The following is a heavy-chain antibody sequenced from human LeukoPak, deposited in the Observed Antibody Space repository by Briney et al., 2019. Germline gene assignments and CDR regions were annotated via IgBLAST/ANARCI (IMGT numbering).Heavy chain of an antibody. V-gene: IGHV4-59*01. Sequence: SETLSLTCTVSGASISSYYWSWIPHPPGKGLEWIGYIYYSGSTHYNPSPKSRVTISVDTSKNQFSLELSSVTAADTAVYYCASGPYPAAGTDHQFDYWGQGTLVTVSS. D-gene: IGHD6-13*01. CDR3: ASGPYPAAGTDHQFDY. CDR2: IYYSGST. CDR1: GASISSYY. J-gene: IGHJ4*02.